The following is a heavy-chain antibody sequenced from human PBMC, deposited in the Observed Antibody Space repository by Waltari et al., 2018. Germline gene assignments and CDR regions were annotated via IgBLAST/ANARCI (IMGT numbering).Heavy chain of an antibody. Sequence: QVQLVQSGAEVKKPGASVKVSCKASGYTFTGYYMHWVRQAPGQGLGWIGGSNPNSGGTNYAQKFQGRVTMTRETSISTAYMGLSRLRSDDTAVYYCAPSTADYFDYWGQGTLVTVSS. CDR2: SNPNSGGT. CDR3: APSTADYFDY. J-gene: IGHJ4*02. CDR1: GYTFTGYY. V-gene: IGHV1-2*02. D-gene: IGHD2-21*02.